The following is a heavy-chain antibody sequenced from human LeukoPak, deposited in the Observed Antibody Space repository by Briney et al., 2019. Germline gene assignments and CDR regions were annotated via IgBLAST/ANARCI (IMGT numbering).Heavy chain of an antibody. V-gene: IGHV3-20*01. CDR2: INWNGGST. CDR3: SSWRWELLRGLDY. Sequence: PGGSLRLSCAASGFTFDDYGMSWVRHAPGKGLEWVSGINWNGGSTGYADSVKGRFTISRDNAKNSLYLQMNSLRAEHTALYHCSSWRWELLRGLDYWGQGTLVTVSS. D-gene: IGHD1-26*01. J-gene: IGHJ4*02. CDR1: GFTFDDYG.